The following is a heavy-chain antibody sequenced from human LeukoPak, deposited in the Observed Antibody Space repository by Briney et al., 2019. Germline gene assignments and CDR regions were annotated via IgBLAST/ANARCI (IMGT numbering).Heavy chain of an antibody. J-gene: IGHJ4*02. D-gene: IGHD3-10*01. CDR1: GGPFSGYF. Sequence: SETLSLTCAVSGGPFSGYFWSWIRQSSGEGLEWIGEIHDSGTTNDNPSLNSRVTISEDTSKNQFYLNLSSVTAADTAVYYCARRYYYNLGSFPFDFWGQGTLVTVSS. CDR2: IHDSGTT. CDR3: ARRYYYNLGSFPFDF. V-gene: IGHV4-34*01.